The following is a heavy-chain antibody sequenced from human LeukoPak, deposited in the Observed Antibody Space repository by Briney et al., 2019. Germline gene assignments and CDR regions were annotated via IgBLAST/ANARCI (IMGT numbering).Heavy chain of an antibody. D-gene: IGHD1-14*01. Sequence: SETLSLICTLSRVSIINHFASWIRQPAGKGLEWIGRIYTSGTTSYNPSLKSRVTMSVDTSRNQFSLKLTSLTAPDTPVYYCAREKEPKSADWFYPRGAGTLVTVSS. CDR3: AREKEPKSADWFYP. V-gene: IGHV4-4*07. J-gene: IGHJ5*02. CDR1: RVSIINHF. CDR2: IYTSGTT.